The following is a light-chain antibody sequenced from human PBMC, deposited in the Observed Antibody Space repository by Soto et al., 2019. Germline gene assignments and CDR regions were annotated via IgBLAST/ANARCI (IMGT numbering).Light chain of an antibody. CDR3: QQSYGAPPT. CDR2: AAS. Sequence: DIQMTQSPSSLSASVGDRVTITCRASQSIDTYLNWYQQKPGKAPKLLIYAASGLHSGVPARFSGSGSGTDFTLTISSLQPQDFATYYYQQSYGAPPTFGQGTKVEIK. V-gene: IGKV1-39*01. CDR1: QSIDTY. J-gene: IGKJ2*01.